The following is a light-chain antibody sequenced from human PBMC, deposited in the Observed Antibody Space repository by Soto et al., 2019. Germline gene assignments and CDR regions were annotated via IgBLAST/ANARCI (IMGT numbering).Light chain of an antibody. CDR1: QSVLYSSNNKNY. CDR3: QHYYSFPRT. J-gene: IGKJ4*01. CDR2: WAS. V-gene: IGKV4-1*01. Sequence: DIVMTQSPDSLAVSLGERATINCKSSQSVLYSSNNKNYLAWYQQKPGQPPKLLIYWASTRESGVPDRFSGSGSGTDFTLTISSLQAEDVAIYYCQHYYSFPRTFGGGTKVEIK.